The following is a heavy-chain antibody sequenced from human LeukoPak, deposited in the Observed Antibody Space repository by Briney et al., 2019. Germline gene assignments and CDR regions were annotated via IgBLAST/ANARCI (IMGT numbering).Heavy chain of an antibody. J-gene: IGHJ4*02. Sequence: GGSPRLSCAASGFTFSSYWMHWVRQAPGKGLVWVSRINSDGSSTSYADSVKGRFTISRDNAKNTLYLQMNSLRAEDTAVYYCASAIGPGSPFDYWGQGTLVTVSS. D-gene: IGHD3-10*01. V-gene: IGHV3-74*01. CDR1: GFTFSSYW. CDR2: INSDGSST. CDR3: ASAIGPGSPFDY.